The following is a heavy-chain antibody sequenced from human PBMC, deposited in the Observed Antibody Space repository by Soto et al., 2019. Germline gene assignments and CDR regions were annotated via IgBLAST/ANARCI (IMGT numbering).Heavy chain of an antibody. Sequence: QVQLQESGPGLVKPSQTLSLTCSVSGVSVSSDIYYWLWMRHHPGKGLEWIGYIYYSGNTYYNPSLGGRVLISLAASKNHFSMRLKSVPPTDTAVYYCARYPVVVVPAANYGLDVWGQGTTVTVSS. CDR3: ARYPVVVVPAANYGLDV. D-gene: IGHD2-2*01. J-gene: IGHJ6*02. CDR1: GVSVSSDIYY. V-gene: IGHV4-31*03. CDR2: IYYSGNT.